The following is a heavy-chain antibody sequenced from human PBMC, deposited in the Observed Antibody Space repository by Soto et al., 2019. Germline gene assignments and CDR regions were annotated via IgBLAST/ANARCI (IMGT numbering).Heavy chain of an antibody. J-gene: IGHJ3*02. CDR2: ISGSGGST. Sequence: GGSLRLSCAASGFTFSSYAMSWVRQAPGKGLEWVSAISGSGGSTYYADSVKGRFTISRDNSKNTLYLQMNSLRAEDTAVYYCARPPLAAAGKRGAFDIWGQGTMVTVS. V-gene: IGHV3-23*01. CDR3: ARPPLAAAGKRGAFDI. CDR1: GFTFSSYA. D-gene: IGHD6-13*01.